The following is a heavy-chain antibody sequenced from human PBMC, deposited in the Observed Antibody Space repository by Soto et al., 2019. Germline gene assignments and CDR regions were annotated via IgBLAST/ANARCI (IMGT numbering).Heavy chain of an antibody. V-gene: IGHV3-11*01. J-gene: IGHJ6*03. CDR3: ARDKRGYYRLGPGGDIYYYYYMDV. CDR2: ISSSGSTI. CDR1: GFTFSDYY. Sequence: GGSLRLSCAASGFTFSDYYMSWIRQAPGKGLEWVSYISSSGSTIYYADSVKGRFTISRDNAKNSLYLQMNSLRAEDTAVYYCARDKRGYYRLGPGGDIYYYYYMDVWGKGTTVTVSS. D-gene: IGHD2-15*01.